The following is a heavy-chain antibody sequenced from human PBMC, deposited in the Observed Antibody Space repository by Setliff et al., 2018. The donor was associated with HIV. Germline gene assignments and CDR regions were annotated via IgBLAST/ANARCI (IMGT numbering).Heavy chain of an antibody. V-gene: IGHV1-69*13. CDR3: ARGRYNGSAALGGAYDI. J-gene: IGHJ3*02. CDR1: GGTIRKYS. CDR2: IIPMFGTS. Sequence: SVKVSCKASGGTIRKYSISWVRQAPGQGLEWMGGIIPMFGTSNYAQKFEGRVTITADESAIVAYMELSSLRSEDTAVYYCARGRYNGSAALGGAYDIWGQGTMVTVSS. D-gene: IGHD3-10*01.